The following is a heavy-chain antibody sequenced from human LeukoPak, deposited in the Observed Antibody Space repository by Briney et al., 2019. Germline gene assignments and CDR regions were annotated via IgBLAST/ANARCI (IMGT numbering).Heavy chain of an antibody. D-gene: IGHD3-3*01. J-gene: IGHJ5*02. Sequence: SETLSLTCTVSGGSISSYYWSWIRQPPGKGLEWIGYIYTSGSTNYNPSLKRRVTISVDTSKNQFCLKLSSVTDADTAVYYCARTTYYDLFWFDRWGQGTLVTVSS. CDR3: ARTTYYDLFWFDR. CDR1: GGSISSYY. V-gene: IGHV4-4*09. CDR2: IYTSGST.